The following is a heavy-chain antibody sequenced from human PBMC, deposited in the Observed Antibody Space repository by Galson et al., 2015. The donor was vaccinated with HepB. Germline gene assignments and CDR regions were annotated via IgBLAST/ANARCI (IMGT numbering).Heavy chain of an antibody. CDR1: GFTFDDYA. Sequence: SLRLSCAASGFTFDDYAMHWVRQAPGKGLEWVSGISWNSVNIGYADSVKGRFTISRDNAKNSLYLQMNSLRAEDTALYYCAKDFSTLRYCGTTSFFTEFDSLGQGTLVTVPS. CDR3: AKDFSTLRYCGTTSFFTEFDS. CDR2: ISWNSVNI. V-gene: IGHV3-9*01. J-gene: IGHJ4*01. D-gene: IGHD2-2*02.